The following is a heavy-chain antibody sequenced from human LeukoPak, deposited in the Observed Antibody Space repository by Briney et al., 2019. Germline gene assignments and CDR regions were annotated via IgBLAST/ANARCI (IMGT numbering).Heavy chain of an antibody. CDR1: GGTFSSYA. CDR3: ASRYCSGGSCYLLAIDY. D-gene: IGHD2-15*01. J-gene: IGHJ4*02. CDR2: IIPIFGTA. Sequence: SVKVSCKASGGTFSSYAISWVRQAPGQGLEWMGGIIPIFGTANYAQKFQGRVTITADESTSTAYMELSSLRSEDTAVYYCASRYCSGGSCYLLAIDYWGQGTLVTVSS. V-gene: IGHV1-69*13.